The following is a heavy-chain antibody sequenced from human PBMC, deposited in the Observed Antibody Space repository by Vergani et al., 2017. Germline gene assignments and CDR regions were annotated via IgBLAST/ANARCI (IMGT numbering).Heavy chain of an antibody. CDR1: GYSFTTYW. V-gene: IGHV5-51*01. Sequence: EVQLVQSGAEVKKPGESLKISCKGFGYSFTTYWIGWVRQMPGKGLEWMGIIYPGDSDIRYSPSFQGQVTISADKSISTADLQWSSLKASDTAMYYCAGLFFGEGPMGGMDVWGQGTTVTVSS. D-gene: IGHD3-10*01. CDR3: AGLFFGEGPMGGMDV. J-gene: IGHJ6*02. CDR2: IYPGDSDI.